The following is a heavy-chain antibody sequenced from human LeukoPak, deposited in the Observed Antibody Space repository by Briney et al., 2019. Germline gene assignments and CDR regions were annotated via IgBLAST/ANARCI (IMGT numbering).Heavy chain of an antibody. V-gene: IGHV1-2*02. D-gene: IGHD3-9*01. J-gene: IGHJ6*03. CDR1: GYTFTGYY. CDR2: INPNSGGT. CDR3: ARARGSYYDILTGYYNDYYMDV. Sequence: ASVKVSCKASGYTFTGYYMHWVRQAPGQGLEWMGWINPNSGGTNYAQKLQGRVTMTRDTSISTAYMELSRLRSDDTAVYYCARARGSYYDILTGYYNDYYMDVWGKGTTVTVSS.